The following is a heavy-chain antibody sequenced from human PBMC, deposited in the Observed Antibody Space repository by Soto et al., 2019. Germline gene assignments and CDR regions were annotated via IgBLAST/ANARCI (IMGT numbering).Heavy chain of an antibody. J-gene: IGHJ4*02. Sequence: ASVKVSCKASGYSFTTSGITWVRQAPGQGLEWMGWVSTYNGNTNYAQKLQDRVTLTTDTSTSTAYMELRSLRSDDTAVYYCARRLYGDYDYWGQGTLVTVSS. D-gene: IGHD4-17*01. CDR3: ARRLYGDYDY. CDR1: GYSFTTSG. CDR2: VSTYNGNT. V-gene: IGHV1-18*01.